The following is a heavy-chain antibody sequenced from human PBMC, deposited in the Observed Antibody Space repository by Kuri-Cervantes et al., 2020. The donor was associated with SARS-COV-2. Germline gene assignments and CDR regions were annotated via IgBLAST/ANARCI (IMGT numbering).Heavy chain of an antibody. Sequence: LSLTCAASGFTVSSNYMSWVRQAPGKGLEWVSVIYSGGSTYYADSVKGRFTISRDNSKNTLYLQMNSLRAEDTAVYYCARGLKEAKHIVVVTAIRETRRFDYWGQGTLVTVSS. D-gene: IGHD2-21*02. J-gene: IGHJ4*02. CDR3: ARGLKEAKHIVVVTAIRETRRFDY. CDR2: IYSGGST. CDR1: GFTVSSNY. V-gene: IGHV3-66*01.